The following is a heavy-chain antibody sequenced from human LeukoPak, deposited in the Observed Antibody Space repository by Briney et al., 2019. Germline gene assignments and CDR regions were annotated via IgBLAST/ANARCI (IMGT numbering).Heavy chain of an antibody. CDR3: ARLGSWYAGYMDV. D-gene: IGHD6-13*01. CDR2: INWNGGST. Sequence: GGPLRLSCAASGFTFSSYAMTWVRQAPGKGLEWVSGINWNGGSTGYADSVKGRFTISRDNAKNSLYVQMKSLRAEDTALYYCARLGSWYAGYMDVWGKGTTVTISS. V-gene: IGHV3-20*04. J-gene: IGHJ6*03. CDR1: GFTFSSYA.